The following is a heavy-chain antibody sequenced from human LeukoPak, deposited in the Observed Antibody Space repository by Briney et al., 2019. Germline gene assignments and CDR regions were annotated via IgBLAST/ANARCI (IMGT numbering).Heavy chain of an antibody. CDR2: ISSSSSTI. Sequence: GGSLRLSCAASGFTFSSFSMNWVRQAPGKGLEWVSYISSSSSTIYYADSVKGRFTISRDNSKNTLYLQMNSLRAEDTAVYYCAKDPPATAVPPYYFDYWGQGTLVTVSS. V-gene: IGHV3-48*01. D-gene: IGHD2-2*01. CDR1: GFTFSSFS. CDR3: AKDPPATAVPPYYFDY. J-gene: IGHJ4*02.